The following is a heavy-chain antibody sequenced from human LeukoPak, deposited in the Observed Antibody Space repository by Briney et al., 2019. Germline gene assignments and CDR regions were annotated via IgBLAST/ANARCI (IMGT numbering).Heavy chain of an antibody. J-gene: IGHJ4*02. V-gene: IGHV4-30-4*01. Sequence: PSQTLSLTCTVSGGSISSGDYYWSWIRQPPGKGLEWIGYIYYSGSTYYNPSLKSRVTISVDTSKNQFSLKLSSVTAADTAVYYCARSPSTVTHPVDYWGQGPLVTVSS. CDR2: IYYSGST. CDR1: GGSISSGDYY. CDR3: ARSPSTVTHPVDY. D-gene: IGHD4-17*01.